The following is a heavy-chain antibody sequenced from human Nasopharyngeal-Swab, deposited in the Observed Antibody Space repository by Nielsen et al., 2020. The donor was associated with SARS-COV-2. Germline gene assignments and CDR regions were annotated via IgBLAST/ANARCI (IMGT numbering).Heavy chain of an antibody. CDR1: GYIFTSYY. J-gene: IGHJ3*02. Sequence: ASVKVSCKASGYIFTSYYMHWVRQAPGQGLEWMGIINPSGGSTSYAQKFQGRVTMTRNTSTSTVYMELSSLRSEDTAVYYCARGRITMVRGVRSFRAFDIWGQGTMVTVSS. CDR3: ARGRITMVRGVRSFRAFDI. D-gene: IGHD3-10*01. V-gene: IGHV1-46*01. CDR2: INPSGGST.